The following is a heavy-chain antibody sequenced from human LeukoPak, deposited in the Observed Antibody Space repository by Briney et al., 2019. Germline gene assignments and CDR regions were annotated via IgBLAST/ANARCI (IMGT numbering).Heavy chain of an antibody. V-gene: IGHV3-33*01. D-gene: IGHD3-22*01. CDR1: GFTFSSYG. CDR2: XWYDGSNK. J-gene: IGHJ4*02. CDR3: ARDRYYDSSGYPFDY. Sequence: PGRSLRLSCAASGFTFSSYGMHWVRQAPGKGLXXXXXXWYDGSNKYYADSVKGRFTIYRDNSKNTLYLQMNSLRAEDTAVYYCARDRYYDSSGYPFDYWGQGTLVTVSS.